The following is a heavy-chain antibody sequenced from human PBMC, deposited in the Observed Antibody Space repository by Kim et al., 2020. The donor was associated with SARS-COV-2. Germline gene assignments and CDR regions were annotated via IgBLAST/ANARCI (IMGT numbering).Heavy chain of an antibody. CDR2: IYYSGST. V-gene: IGHV4-61*01. CDR3: ARGGTYYDFWNYYGMDV. CDR1: GGSVSSGSYY. D-gene: IGHD3-3*01. J-gene: IGHJ6*02. Sequence: SETLSLTCTVSGGSVSSGSYYWSWIRQPPGKGLEWIGYIYYSGSTNYNPSLKSRVTISVDTSKNQFSLKLSSVTAADTAVYYCARGGTYYDFWNYYGMDVWGQGTTVTVSS.